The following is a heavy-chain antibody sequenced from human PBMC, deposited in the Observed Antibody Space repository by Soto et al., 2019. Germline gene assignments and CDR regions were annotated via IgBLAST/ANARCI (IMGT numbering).Heavy chain of an antibody. Sequence: RASVKVSCKASGYTFNSHAIHWVRQAPGQRPEWLGWINAGNGNTYYSEKFEGRVTFTRDTAATTVNMELTSLTSEDTAIYYCGRDQSGIGYYVDWFDPWGQGTLVTVSS. CDR2: INAGNGNT. CDR3: GRDQSGIGYYVDWFDP. D-gene: IGHD3-10*02. V-gene: IGHV1-3*01. CDR1: GYTFNSHA. J-gene: IGHJ5*02.